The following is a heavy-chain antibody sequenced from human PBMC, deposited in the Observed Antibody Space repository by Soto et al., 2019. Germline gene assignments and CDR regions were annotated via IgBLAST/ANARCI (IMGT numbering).Heavy chain of an antibody. CDR3: ARDSSIYCTNGVCSSDY. CDR1: GFTFSSYS. V-gene: IGHV3-48*02. J-gene: IGHJ4*02. Sequence: LGGSLRLSCAASGFTFSSYSMNWVRQAPWKGLEWVSYISSSSSTIYYADSVKGRFTISRDNAKNSLYLQMNSLRDEDTAVYYCARDSSIYCTNGVCSSDYWGQGTLVTVYS. D-gene: IGHD2-8*01. CDR2: ISSSSSTI.